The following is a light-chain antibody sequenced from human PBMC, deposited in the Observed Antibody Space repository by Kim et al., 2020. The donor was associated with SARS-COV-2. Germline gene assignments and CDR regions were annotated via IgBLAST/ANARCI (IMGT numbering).Light chain of an antibody. CDR1: TSDAGGYNY. J-gene: IGLJ3*02. Sequence: GQSIAISCTGPTSDAGGYNYVSWDQRHPGKAPKLISYGVNHRPSGVSDRFSGSKSGSTASLTIYGLQAEDEAYYYCNSYTTSSTMVFGGGTKLTVL. CDR2: GVN. CDR3: NSYTTSSTMV. V-gene: IGLV2-14*03.